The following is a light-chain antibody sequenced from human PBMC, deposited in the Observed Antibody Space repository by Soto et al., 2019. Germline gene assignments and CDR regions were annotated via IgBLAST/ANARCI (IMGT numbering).Light chain of an antibody. J-gene: IGKJ5*01. V-gene: IGKV3-11*01. Sequence: DIVLTQSPATLSFSPGERATLSCRASQSVSSFLGWFQQKPGQAPRLLIYDASNRATGIPARFSGSGSGTDFTLTISSLEPEDSAVYFCQQRASWVTFGQGIRLEIX. CDR3: QQRASWVT. CDR1: QSVSSF. CDR2: DAS.